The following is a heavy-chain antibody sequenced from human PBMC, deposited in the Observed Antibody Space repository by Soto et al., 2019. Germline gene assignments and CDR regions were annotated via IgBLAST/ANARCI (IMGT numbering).Heavy chain of an antibody. CDR2: IFPINSDT. D-gene: IGHD3-10*01. CDR3: ARFGAASFLYNWFDY. J-gene: IGHJ5*01. V-gene: IGHV5-51*01. Sequence: GESLKISCRGSGYDFPGYWIAWVRQMPGKGLEWMGIIFPINSDTRYSPSFQGQVTISADKSINTAYLQWSSLRASDTAMYYCARFGAASFLYNWFDYWGQGTLVTVSS. CDR1: GYDFPGYW.